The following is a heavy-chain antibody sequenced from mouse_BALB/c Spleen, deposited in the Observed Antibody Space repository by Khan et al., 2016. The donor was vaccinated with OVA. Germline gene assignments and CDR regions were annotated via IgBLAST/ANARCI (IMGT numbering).Heavy chain of an antibody. CDR2: IYPGSDST. D-gene: IGHD4-1*01. V-gene: IGHV1-77*01. CDR1: GYIFTDYV. J-gene: IGHJ3*01. Sequence: VELVESGPELVKPGASVKMSCKASGYIFTDYVMNWVKQRTGQGLEWIGQIYPGSDSTYYNEKFKDKATLTADRSSSTAYMQLNSLTSEDSAVYFWRKGGWDVFAYWGQGTLVTVSA. CDR3: RKGGWDVFAY.